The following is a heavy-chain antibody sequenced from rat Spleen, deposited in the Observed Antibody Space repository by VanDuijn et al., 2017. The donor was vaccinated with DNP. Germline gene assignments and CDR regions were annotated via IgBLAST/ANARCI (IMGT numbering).Heavy chain of an antibody. CDR1: GFSLTSYH. Sequence: QVQLKESGPGLVQPSQTLSLTCTVSGFSLTSYHVSWVRQPTGKGLEWMGVIWTGGSTDYNSALKSRLSISRDTSKSQVFLKMNSLQTEDIATYYCARDTFDYWGQGVMVTVSS. V-gene: IGHV2-30*01. CDR3: ARDTFDY. CDR2: IWTGGST. J-gene: IGHJ2*01.